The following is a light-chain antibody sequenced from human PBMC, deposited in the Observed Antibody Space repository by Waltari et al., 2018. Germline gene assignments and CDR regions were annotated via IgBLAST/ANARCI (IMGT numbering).Light chain of an antibody. CDR1: NIASKN. CDR3: QVWDNFTLI. J-gene: IGLJ2*01. CDR2: SAT. Sequence: SYELTQPLSVSVALGQTAKIPCGGINIASKNVHWYQQKPCQAHVLVIFSATERPPGIPEQFSGSNSGNTATLTISRGQAGDDADYYCQVWDNFTLIFGGGTKLTVL. V-gene: IGLV3-9*01.